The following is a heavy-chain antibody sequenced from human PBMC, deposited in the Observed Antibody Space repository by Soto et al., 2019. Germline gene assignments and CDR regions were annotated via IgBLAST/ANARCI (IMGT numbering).Heavy chain of an antibody. CDR3: VAGSQGDY. V-gene: IGHV3-74*01. Sequence: GGSLRLSCAASGFTFNGYLMYLVRQAPGKGLVWVSRIKHDGSSADYADSVKGRFSISRDNAKNTLYLEMNSLRADDTAVYYCVAGSQGDYWGQGTLVTVSS. CDR1: GFTFNGYL. J-gene: IGHJ4*02. CDR2: IKHDGSSA.